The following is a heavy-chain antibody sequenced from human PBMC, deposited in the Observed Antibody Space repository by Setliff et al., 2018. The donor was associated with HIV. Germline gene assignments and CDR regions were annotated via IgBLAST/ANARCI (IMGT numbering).Heavy chain of an antibody. CDR1: GASIPGYY. J-gene: IGHJ6*02. V-gene: IGHV4-59*12. D-gene: IGHD1-7*01. CDR2: IYHSGST. CDR3: ARDLTHRTTGYYYGMDV. Sequence: TLSLTCTVSGASIPGYYWSWIRQPPGKGLEWIGYIYHSGSTNYNPSLKSRVTISVDKSKNQFSLKLSSVTAADTAVYYCARDLTHRTTGYYYGMDVWGQGTTVTV.